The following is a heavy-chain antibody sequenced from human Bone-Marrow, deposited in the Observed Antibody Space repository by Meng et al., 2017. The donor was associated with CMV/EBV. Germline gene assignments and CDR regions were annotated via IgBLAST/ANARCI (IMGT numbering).Heavy chain of an antibody. CDR1: GGTFSSYA. D-gene: IGHD4-17*01. CDR2: IIPILGIA. V-gene: IGHV1-69*10. CDR3: ARGRTVTDHYYYGMDV. Sequence: SVKVSCKASGGTFSSYAISWVRQAPGQGLEWMGGIIPILGIANYAQKFQGRVTITADKSTSTAYMELSSLRSEDTAVYYCARGRTVTDHYYYGMDVWGEGTTITVSS. J-gene: IGHJ6*04.